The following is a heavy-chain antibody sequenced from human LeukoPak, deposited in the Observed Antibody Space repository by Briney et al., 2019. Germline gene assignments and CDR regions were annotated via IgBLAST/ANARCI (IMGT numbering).Heavy chain of an antibody. Sequence: ASVKVSCKASGGTFSSYAISWVRQAPGQGLEWMGWISAYNGNTNYAQKLQGRVTMTTDTSTSTAYMELRSLRSDDTAVYYCARGHDYVWGSYRSQTAEDTFDIWGQGTMVTVSS. CDR2: ISAYNGNT. J-gene: IGHJ3*02. CDR3: ARGHDYVWGSYRSQTAEDTFDI. D-gene: IGHD3-16*02. CDR1: GGTFSSYA. V-gene: IGHV1-18*01.